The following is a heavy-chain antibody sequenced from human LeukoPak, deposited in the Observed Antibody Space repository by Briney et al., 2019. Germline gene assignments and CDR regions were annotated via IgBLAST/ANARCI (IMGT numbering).Heavy chain of an antibody. J-gene: IGHJ5*02. V-gene: IGHV4-59*01. D-gene: IGHD2-15*01. CDR2: IYYSGST. CDR3: ARGRDCSGGSCYSRPNWFDP. Sequence: SETLSLTCTVSGGSISSYYWSWIRQPPGKGLEWIGYIYYSGSTNYNPSLKSRVTISVDTSENQFSLKLSSVTAADTAVYYCARGRDCSGGSCYSRPNWFDPWGQGTLVTVSS. CDR1: GGSISSYY.